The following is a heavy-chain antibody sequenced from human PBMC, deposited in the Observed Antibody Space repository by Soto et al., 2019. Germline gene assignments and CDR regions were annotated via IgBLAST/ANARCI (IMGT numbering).Heavy chain of an antibody. Sequence: QVQLQESGPGLVKPSETLSLTCTVSGGSVSSDSYYWSWSRQPPGKGLEWIGYIYYSGSTNYNSYRKSRVTISVDTSKNQFSLKLSSVSDADTAVYYCTKEGSGSCVNGVCYRGGWFDPWGQGTLVTVSS. CDR1: GGSVSSDSYY. V-gene: IGHV4-61*01. CDR3: TKEGSGSCVNGVCYRGGWFDP. D-gene: IGHD2-8*01. J-gene: IGHJ5*02. CDR2: IYYSGST.